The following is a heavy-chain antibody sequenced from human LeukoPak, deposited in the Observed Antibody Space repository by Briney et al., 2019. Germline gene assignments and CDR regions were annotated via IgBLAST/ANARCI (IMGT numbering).Heavy chain of an antibody. D-gene: IGHD6-13*01. V-gene: IGHV4-59*08. CDR2: IYYSGST. CDR3: ARSGFRAAAGYFDY. Sequence: PSEPLSLTCTVSGGSISSHYWSWIRQPPGKGLEWIGYIYYSGSTNYNPSLKSRVTISVDTSKNQFSLKLSSVTAADTAVYYCARSGFRAAAGYFDYWGQGTLVTVSS. J-gene: IGHJ4*02. CDR1: GGSISSHY.